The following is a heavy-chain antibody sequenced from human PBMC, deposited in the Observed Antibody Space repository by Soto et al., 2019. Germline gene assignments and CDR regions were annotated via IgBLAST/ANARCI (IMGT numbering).Heavy chain of an antibody. Sequence: PSETPVLTCTVSGGSVSSGSYYWSWIRQPPGKGLEWIGYIYYSGSTNYNPSLKSRVTISVDTSKNQFSLKLSSVTAADTAVYYCARIIAARFDYWGQGTLVTVSS. J-gene: IGHJ4*02. CDR1: GGSVSSGSYY. D-gene: IGHD6-6*01. CDR2: IYYSGST. CDR3: ARIIAARFDY. V-gene: IGHV4-61*01.